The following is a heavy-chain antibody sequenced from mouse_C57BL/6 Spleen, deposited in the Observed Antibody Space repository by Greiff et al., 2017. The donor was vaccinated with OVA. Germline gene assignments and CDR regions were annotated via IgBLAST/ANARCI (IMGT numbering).Heavy chain of an antibody. CDR2: ISYSGST. V-gene: IGHV3-8*01. J-gene: IGHJ4*01. D-gene: IGHD2-4*01. Sequence: VQLKESGPGLAKPSQTLSLTCSVTGYSITSDYWNWIRKFPGNKLEYMGYISYSGSTYYKPSLTSRIAITRYTSKNPYYLQLNSVTTEDTATYYCARCDYDGSMDYWGQGTSVTVSA. CDR3: ARCDYDGSMDY. CDR1: GYSITSDY.